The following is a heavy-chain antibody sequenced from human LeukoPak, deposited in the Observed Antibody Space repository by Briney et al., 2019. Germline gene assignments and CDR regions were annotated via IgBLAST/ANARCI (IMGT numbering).Heavy chain of an antibody. CDR3: ARGYGSGGSFYDNWFNP. V-gene: IGHV1-18*01. Sequence: ASVKVSCKASGYTFTSYSIDWVRQAPGQGLEWMGWISGYNTNTNYAQKFQGRVTITRNTSISTAYMELSSLISDDAAVCYCARGYGSGGSFYDNWFNPGGQGTLVTVSS. J-gene: IGHJ5*02. D-gene: IGHD2-15*01. CDR1: GYTFTSYS. CDR2: ISGYNTNT.